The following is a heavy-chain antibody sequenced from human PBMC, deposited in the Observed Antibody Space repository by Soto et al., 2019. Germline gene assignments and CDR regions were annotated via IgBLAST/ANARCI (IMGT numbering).Heavy chain of an antibody. J-gene: IGHJ6*02. CDR1: GFTFSSYS. CDR3: ARDLPYPYLTLYGMDV. Sequence: GSLRLSCAASGFTFSSYSMNWVRQAPGKGLEWVSSISSSSSYIYYADSVKGRFTISRDNAKNSLYLQMNSLRAEDTAVYYCARDLPYPYLTLYGMDVWGQGTTVTVSS. V-gene: IGHV3-21*01. CDR2: ISSSSSYI.